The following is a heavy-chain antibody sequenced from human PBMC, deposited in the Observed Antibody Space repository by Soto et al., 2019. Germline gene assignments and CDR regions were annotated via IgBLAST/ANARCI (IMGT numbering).Heavy chain of an antibody. V-gene: IGHV1-2*04. J-gene: IGHJ4*02. Sequence: QVQLVQSGAEVKKPGASVKLSCKASGYTFTGYYMNWVRQAPGQGLEWMGWINPNSGGTNYAQKFQNWVTVTRDTSISTAYMDLSRVRSDDTAVYYCASGTGSYFDYWGQGTLVTVSS. D-gene: IGHD1-26*01. CDR3: ASGTGSYFDY. CDR2: INPNSGGT. CDR1: GYTFTGYY.